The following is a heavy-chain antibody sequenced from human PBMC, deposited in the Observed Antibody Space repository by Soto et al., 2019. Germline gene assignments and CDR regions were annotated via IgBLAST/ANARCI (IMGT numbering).Heavy chain of an antibody. V-gene: IGHV1-18*04. D-gene: IGHD2-2*02. Sequence: ASVKVSCNASCYAFNRYGLTWVRQAPVQGLEWMGWISAYNGNTNYAQNLQGRVTMTTDTSTSTAYMELRNLNSDDKAVYYCARSYCSTSTCYSYWFDPWGQGTLVTV. CDR3: ARSYCSTSTCYSYWFDP. CDR2: ISAYNGNT. J-gene: IGHJ5*02. CDR1: CYAFNRYG.